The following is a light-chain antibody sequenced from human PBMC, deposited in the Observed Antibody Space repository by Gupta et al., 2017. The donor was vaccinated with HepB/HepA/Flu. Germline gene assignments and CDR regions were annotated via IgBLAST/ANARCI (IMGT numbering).Light chain of an antibody. CDR3: QQYYNNPVFT. V-gene: IGKV4-1*01. CDR1: QSVLHSSNNKNY. CDR2: WAS. Sequence: DIVMTQSPDSLAVSLGERATINCKSSQSVLHSSNNKNYLAWYQQKPGRPPKLLIYWASTRESGVPDRFSGSGSGTDFTLTISSLQAEDVAIYYCQQYYNNPVFTFGPGTKVDIK. J-gene: IGKJ3*01.